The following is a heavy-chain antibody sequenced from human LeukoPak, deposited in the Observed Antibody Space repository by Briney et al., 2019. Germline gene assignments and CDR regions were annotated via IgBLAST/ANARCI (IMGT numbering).Heavy chain of an antibody. CDR3: ARVGGVIVSPLGWLDY. CDR2: INPNSGGT. D-gene: IGHD3-16*02. CDR1: GYTFTGYY. J-gene: IGHJ4*02. V-gene: IGHV1-2*02. Sequence: GASVKVSCKASGYTFTGYYMHWVRQAPGQGLEWMGWINPNSGGTNYAQKFQGRVTMTRDTSISTAYMELSRLRSDDTAVYYCARVGGVIVSPLGWLDYWGQGTLVTVSS.